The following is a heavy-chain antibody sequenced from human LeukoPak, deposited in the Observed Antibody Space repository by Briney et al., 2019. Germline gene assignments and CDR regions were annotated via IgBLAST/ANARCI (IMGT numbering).Heavy chain of an antibody. Sequence: GGSLRLSCAASGFTFSSYAMSWVRQAPGKGLEWVSAISGSGGSTYYADSVKGRFTISRDNSKNTLYLQMNSLRAEDTAVYYCAKVGYDFWSGYSTLYYYYMDVWGKGTTVTVPS. J-gene: IGHJ6*03. CDR2: ISGSGGST. V-gene: IGHV3-23*01. CDR3: AKVGYDFWSGYSTLYYYYMDV. D-gene: IGHD3-3*01. CDR1: GFTFSSYA.